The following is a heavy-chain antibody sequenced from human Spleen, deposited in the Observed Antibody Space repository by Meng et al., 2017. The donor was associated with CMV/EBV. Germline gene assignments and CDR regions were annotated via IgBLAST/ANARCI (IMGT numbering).Heavy chain of an antibody. Sequence: ASVKVSCKTSGYTFTGYYAHGVRQAPGQGLEWMGWINPNSGGTNYAQKFQGRVSVTTDSLTSTAYMELRSLRSDDTAMYYCARDSGSSWYAEPDYSFDYWGQGTLVTVSS. V-gene: IGHV1-2*02. CDR1: GYTFTGYY. CDR3: ARDSGSSWYAEPDYSFDY. J-gene: IGHJ4*02. D-gene: IGHD6-13*01. CDR2: INPNSGGT.